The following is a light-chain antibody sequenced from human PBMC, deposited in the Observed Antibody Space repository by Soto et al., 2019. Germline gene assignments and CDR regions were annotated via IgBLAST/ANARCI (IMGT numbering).Light chain of an antibody. Sequence: IQLTQSPSSLSASVGDRVTITCRAGQGISSYLAWYQQKPGKAPKLLIYAASTLQSGVPSRFSGSGSGTDFTLTISSLQPEDFATYYCQQLNSYPRITFGQGTRLEIK. CDR1: QGISSY. J-gene: IGKJ5*01. CDR3: QQLNSYPRIT. V-gene: IGKV1-9*01. CDR2: AAS.